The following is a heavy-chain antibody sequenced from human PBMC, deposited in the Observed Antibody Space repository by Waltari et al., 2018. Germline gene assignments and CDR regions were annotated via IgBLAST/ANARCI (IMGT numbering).Heavy chain of an antibody. CDR3: ARDIAGFDY. D-gene: IGHD6-13*01. Sequence: QVQLVQSGAEVKKPGSSVKVSCKASGGTFRSYAISWVRQAPGQGLEWMGRINPNRGGTNYAQKFQGRVTMTRDTSIITAYMELGRLRSDDTAVYYCARDIAGFDYWGQGTLVTVSS. CDR1: GGTFRSYA. J-gene: IGHJ4*02. CDR2: INPNRGGT. V-gene: IGHV1-2*06.